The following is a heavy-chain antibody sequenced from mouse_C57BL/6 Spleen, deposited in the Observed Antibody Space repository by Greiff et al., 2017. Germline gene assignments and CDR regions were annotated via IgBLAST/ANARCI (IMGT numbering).Heavy chain of an antibody. Sequence: VQLQQPGAELVRPGSSVKLSCKASGYTFTSYWMDWVKQRPGQGLEWIGNIYPSDSETHYNQKFKDKATLTVDKSSSTAYMQLSSLTSEDSAVYYCARDYGSSYEIYYAMDYWGQGTSVTVSS. CDR1: GYTFTSYW. CDR2: IYPSDSET. D-gene: IGHD1-1*01. V-gene: IGHV1-61*01. CDR3: ARDYGSSYEIYYAMDY. J-gene: IGHJ4*01.